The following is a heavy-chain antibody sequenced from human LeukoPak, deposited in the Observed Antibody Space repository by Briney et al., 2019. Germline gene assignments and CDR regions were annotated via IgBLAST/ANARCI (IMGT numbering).Heavy chain of an antibody. D-gene: IGHD2-2*01. Sequence: PSETLSLTCTVSGGSIYSSSYYWGWIRQPPGKGLEWIGSIYYSGSTYNNPSLKSRVTISVDTSKNQFSLRLSSVTAADTAVYYCARPHCSSTNCYAGDAFDIWGQGTMVTVSS. CDR3: ARPHCSSTNCYAGDAFDI. CDR2: IYYSGST. CDR1: GGSIYSSSYY. V-gene: IGHV4-39*01. J-gene: IGHJ3*02.